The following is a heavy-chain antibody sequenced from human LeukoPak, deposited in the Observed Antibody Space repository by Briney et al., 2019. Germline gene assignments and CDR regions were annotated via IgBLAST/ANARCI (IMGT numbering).Heavy chain of an antibody. CDR2: IWYDGSKK. CDR1: GFTFSSHG. Sequence: GGSLRLSCAASGFTFSSHGMHWVRQAPGKGLEWVAIIWYDGSKKYYGDSVKGRFTISRDNSKNTVHLQMDSLRAEDTAVYYCAKDLRSAYSRSGSCYGGYFEYWGQGTLVTVSS. CDR3: AKDLRSAYSRSGSCYGGYFEY. D-gene: IGHD3-10*01. J-gene: IGHJ4*02. V-gene: IGHV3-33*06.